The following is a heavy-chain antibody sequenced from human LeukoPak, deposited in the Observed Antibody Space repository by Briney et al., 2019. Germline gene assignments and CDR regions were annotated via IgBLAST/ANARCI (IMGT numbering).Heavy chain of an antibody. V-gene: IGHV3-23*01. CDR2: ISGSGNSA. CDR3: ARVYSGSWYFDL. CDR1: GFTFSNYA. J-gene: IGHJ2*01. D-gene: IGHD5-12*01. Sequence: AGGSLRLSCAASGFTFSNYAMSWVRQTPGKGLEWVSAISGSGNSAYYADSVKGRFTISRDTSKNTLFLQIDSLRAEDTAVYYCARVYSGSWYFDLWGRGTVVTVSS.